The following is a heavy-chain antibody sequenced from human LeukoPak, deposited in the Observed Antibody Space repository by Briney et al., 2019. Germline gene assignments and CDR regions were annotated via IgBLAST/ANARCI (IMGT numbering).Heavy chain of an antibody. CDR2: IYYSGGT. CDR3: ARETPGAGHFDY. D-gene: IGHD7-27*01. Sequence: KPSETLSLTCTVSGVSINYYYWMWIRQPPGKGLEWIGYIYYSGGTHYNPSLKSRVTMLVDMSKNQFSLRLTAVTAADTAVYYCARETPGAGHFDYWGQGSLVTVSS. CDR1: GVSINYYY. J-gene: IGHJ4*02. V-gene: IGHV4-59*01.